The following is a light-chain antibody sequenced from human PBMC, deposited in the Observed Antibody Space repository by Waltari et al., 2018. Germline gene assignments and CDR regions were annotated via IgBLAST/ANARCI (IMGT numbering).Light chain of an antibody. CDR1: NSDIGLYEL. J-gene: IGLJ2*01. Sequence: QSALTQPASVSGSPGQSITISCTGSNSDIGLYELISGYQQYPGKVPQLIIYETSKRPSGIADRFTASKSGTTASLTISVLQAEDEGDYYCCSYAGYRGLIFGGGTKLTVL. V-gene: IGLV2-23*01. CDR2: ETS. CDR3: CSYAGYRGLI.